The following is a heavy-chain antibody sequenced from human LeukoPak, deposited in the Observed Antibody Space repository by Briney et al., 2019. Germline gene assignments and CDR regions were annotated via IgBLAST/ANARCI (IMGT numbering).Heavy chain of an antibody. D-gene: IGHD2-2*01. CDR1: GFTFKSYA. Sequence: GVSLRLSCAASGFTFKSYAMSWVRQAPGEGLEWVSAISGSGGSTYYPDSVKGRFTLSRDNAKNTLYVQMNSLRGEDTAVYYCAGRSVVVPARPDAFDIWGQGTMVTVSS. J-gene: IGHJ3*02. CDR2: ISGSGGST. V-gene: IGHV3-23*01. CDR3: AGRSVVVPARPDAFDI.